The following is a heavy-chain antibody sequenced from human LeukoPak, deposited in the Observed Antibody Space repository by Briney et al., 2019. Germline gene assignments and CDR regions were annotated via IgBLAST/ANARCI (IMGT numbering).Heavy chain of an antibody. CDR3: ARDVSGSSRIDY. V-gene: IGHV3-30-3*01. Sequence: GGSLRLSCVASGFTFSSYAMHWVRQAPGKGLDWVAVMSYDGYNKYHADSVKGRFTISRDNSKNTLYLQMNSLRPEDTPVYYCARDVSGSSRIDYWGQGTLVSVSS. J-gene: IGHJ4*02. CDR1: GFTFSSYA. D-gene: IGHD3-10*01. CDR2: MSYDGYNK.